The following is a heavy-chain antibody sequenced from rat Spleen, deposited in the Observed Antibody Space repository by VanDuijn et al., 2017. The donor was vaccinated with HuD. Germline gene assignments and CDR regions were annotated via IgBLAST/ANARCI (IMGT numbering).Heavy chain of an antibody. Sequence: EVQLMESGGGLVQPGRSLKLSCVASGFTFNNYWMTWIRLAPGKGLEWVASITNNGVSTYYSDSVKDRFTISRDNAESTLYLQMYSLRSEDTATYYCAREQPKSYYFDYWGQGVMVTVSS. J-gene: IGHJ2*01. D-gene: IGHD1-2*01. CDR1: GFTFNNYW. CDR2: ITNNGVST. CDR3: AREQPKSYYFDY. V-gene: IGHV5-31*01.